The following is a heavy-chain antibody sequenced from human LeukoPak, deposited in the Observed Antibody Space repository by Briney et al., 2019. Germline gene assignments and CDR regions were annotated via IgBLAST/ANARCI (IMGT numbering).Heavy chain of an antibody. J-gene: IGHJ1*01. Sequence: SQTLSPTCTVSGGSISTYYWNWIRQPPGKGLEWIGYIYHSGSTNYNPSLQSRVTLSVDTSKNQFSLNLSSVTAADTAVYYCARGGAARLHFQNWGQGTLVTVSS. D-gene: IGHD6-6*01. CDR2: IYHSGST. CDR3: ARGGAARLHFQN. V-gene: IGHV4-59*01. CDR1: GGSISTYY.